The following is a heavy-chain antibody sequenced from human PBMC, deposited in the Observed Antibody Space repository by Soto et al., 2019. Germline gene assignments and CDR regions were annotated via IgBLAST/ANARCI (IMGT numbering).Heavy chain of an antibody. D-gene: IGHD2-15*01. J-gene: IGHJ3*02. V-gene: IGHV1-69*02. CDR3: ARQKDIVVVVAASSPFDI. CDR2: IIPILGIA. Sequence: ASVKVSCKASGGTFSSYTISWVRQAPGQGLEWMGRIIPILGIANYAQKFQGRVTITADKSTSTAYMELSSLRSEDTAVYYCARQKDIVVVVAASSPFDIWGQGTMVTVSS. CDR1: GGTFSSYT.